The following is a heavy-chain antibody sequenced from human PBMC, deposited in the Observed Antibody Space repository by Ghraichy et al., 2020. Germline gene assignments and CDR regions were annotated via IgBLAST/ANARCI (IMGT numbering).Heavy chain of an antibody. J-gene: IGHJ6*02. V-gene: IGHV4-34*01. CDR3: ARGQIVGATVAHSFYYSGMDV. D-gene: IGHD1-26*01. CDR2: IIHSGTT. CDR1: GGSFSGYY. Sequence: SETLSLTCAVYGGSFSGYYWSWIRQPPGKGLEWIGEIIHSGTTNYKPSLKSRVTISIDTSKNQFSLNLSSVTAADTAVYYCARGQIVGATVAHSFYYSGMDVWGQGTTVTVSS.